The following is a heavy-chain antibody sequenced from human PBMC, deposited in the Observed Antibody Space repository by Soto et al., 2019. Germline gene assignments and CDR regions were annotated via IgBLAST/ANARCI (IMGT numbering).Heavy chain of an antibody. CDR2: ISWNSNII. Sequence: EVQLVESGGGLVQPGRSLRLSCAASGFTFDDYAMHWVRRVPGKGLEWVSSISWNSNIIGYAYSVKGRFTISRDNAKNPQYLQMNSLRPEDTALYYCAKGGPDGFCSGGRCYFDYWGQGTLVTVSS. J-gene: IGHJ4*02. CDR1: GFTFDDYA. CDR3: AKGGPDGFCSGGRCYFDY. D-gene: IGHD2-15*01. V-gene: IGHV3-9*01.